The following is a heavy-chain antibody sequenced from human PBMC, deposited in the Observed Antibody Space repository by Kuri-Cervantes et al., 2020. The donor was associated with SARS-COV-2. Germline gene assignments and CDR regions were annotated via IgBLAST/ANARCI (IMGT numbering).Heavy chain of an antibody. J-gene: IGHJ4*02. V-gene: IGHV1-18*04. Sequence: ASVKVSCKASGYTFTTYDINWVRQATGQGLEWMGWISAYNGNTNYAQELQGRVTMTTDTSTSTAYMELRSLRSDDTAVYYCARGRTYYYDSSGYRFDYWGQGTLVTVSS. CDR1: GYTFTTYD. D-gene: IGHD3-22*01. CDR3: ARGRTYYYDSSGYRFDY. CDR2: ISAYNGNT.